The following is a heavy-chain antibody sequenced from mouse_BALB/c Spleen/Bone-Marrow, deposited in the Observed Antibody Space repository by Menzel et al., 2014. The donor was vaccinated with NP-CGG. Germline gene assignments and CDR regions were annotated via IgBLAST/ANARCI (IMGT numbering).Heavy chain of an antibody. D-gene: IGHD2-1*01. CDR1: GYTFTDYV. J-gene: IGHJ4*01. V-gene: IGHV1-77*01. CDR2: TYPGSGST. CDR3: ADGNYGMDY. Sequence: QVHVKQSGPELVKPGASVKMSCKASGYTFTDYVISWVKQRTGQGLEWIGETYPGSGSTYYNEKFKGKATLTADKSSNTAYMQLSSLTSEDSAVYFCADGNYGMDYWGQGTSVTVSS.